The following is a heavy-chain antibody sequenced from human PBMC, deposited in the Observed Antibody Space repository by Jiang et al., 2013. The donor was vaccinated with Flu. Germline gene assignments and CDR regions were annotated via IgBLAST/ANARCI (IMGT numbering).Heavy chain of an antibody. CDR3: AHDSRYPDYDYVWGSYGVGAFDI. Sequence: KPTQTLTLTCTFSGFSLSTSGVGVGWIRQPPGKALEWLALIYWDDDKRYSPSLKSRLTITKDTSKNQVVLTMTNMDPADTATYYCAHDSRYPDYDYVWGSYGVGAFDIWAKGQWSPSLQ. D-gene: IGHD3-16*01. V-gene: IGHV2-5*02. CDR2: IYWDDDK. J-gene: IGHJ3*02. CDR1: GFSLSTSGVG.